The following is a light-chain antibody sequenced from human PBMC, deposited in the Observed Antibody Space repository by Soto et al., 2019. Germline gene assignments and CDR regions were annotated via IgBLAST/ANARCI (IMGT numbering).Light chain of an antibody. CDR3: QQYGGSMT. CDR2: GAS. CDR1: QSLRSSY. Sequence: EIVLTQSPGTLSLSPGDTATLSCRASQSLRSSYLAWYQQRPGQAPRLLIYGASNRATGIPDRISGSGSGTDFTLTISRLDPEDFAVYYCQQYGGSMTFGQGTRLEIE. V-gene: IGKV3-20*01. J-gene: IGKJ5*01.